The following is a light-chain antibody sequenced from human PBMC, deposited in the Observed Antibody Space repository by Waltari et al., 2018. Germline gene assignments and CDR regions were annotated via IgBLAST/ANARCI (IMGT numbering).Light chain of an antibody. CDR3: QSYDHNNVL. Sequence: NFMLTQPHSVSESLGKTVTISCTGSGANIANNYVQWYQQRPGSAPTTVIYEYNRRPSGVPDRFSGSIDSSSSSASLTISGLKTEDEADYYCQSYDHNNVLFGGGTKLTVL. J-gene: IGLJ2*01. CDR1: GANIANNY. V-gene: IGLV6-57*02. CDR2: EYN.